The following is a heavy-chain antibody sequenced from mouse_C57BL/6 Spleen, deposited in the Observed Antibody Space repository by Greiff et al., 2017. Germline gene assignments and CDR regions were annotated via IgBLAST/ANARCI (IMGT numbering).Heavy chain of an antibody. CDR1: GYAFSSSW. CDR2: IYPGDGDT. D-gene: IGHD1-1*01. Sequence: VKLQESGPELVKPGASVKISCKASGYAFSSSWMNWVKQRPGKGLEWIGRIYPGDGDTNYNGKFKGKATLTADKSSSTAYMQLSSLTSEDSAVYFCARAFSYYYGSSWFAYWGQGTLVTVSA. CDR3: ARAFSYYYGSSWFAY. V-gene: IGHV1-82*01. J-gene: IGHJ3*01.